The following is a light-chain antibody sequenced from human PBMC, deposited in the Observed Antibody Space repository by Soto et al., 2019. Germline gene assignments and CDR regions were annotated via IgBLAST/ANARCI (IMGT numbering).Light chain of an antibody. CDR2: DAS. V-gene: IGKV1-5*01. CDR3: QQYYRSCT. Sequence: DIQLTQSPSTLSASVGDRVTITCRASQSVTDWLAWYQQKPWKAPKLLIYDASSLQSGVPSRFSGSGSGTEFSHPLCSLQPEDFATYYCQQYYRSCTFGQGTKVEIK. J-gene: IGKJ2*02. CDR1: QSVTDW.